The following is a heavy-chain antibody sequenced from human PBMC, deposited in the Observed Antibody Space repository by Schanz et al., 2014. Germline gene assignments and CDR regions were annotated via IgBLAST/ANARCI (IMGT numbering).Heavy chain of an antibody. D-gene: IGHD3-16*01. J-gene: IGHJ6*02. CDR2: IWYDGSNK. V-gene: IGHV3-33*06. CDR3: AKDPYGMDV. CDR1: GFNFSSYS. Sequence: QVQLVESGGGVVQPGRSLRLSCAASGFNFSSYSMHWVRQAPGKGLEWVAVIWYDGSNKDYADSVKGRFTISRDNSKNTLYLQMSSLGAEDTDVYYCAKDPYGMDVWGQGTPVTVSS.